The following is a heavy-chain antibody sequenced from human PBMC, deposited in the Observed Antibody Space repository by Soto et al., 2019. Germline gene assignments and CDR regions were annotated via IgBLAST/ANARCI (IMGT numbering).Heavy chain of an antibody. CDR2: IWYDGSNK. J-gene: IGHJ6*03. CDR3: ARDPNWNDDYYYYYMDV. D-gene: IGHD1-1*01. Sequence: GGSLRLSCAASGFTFSSYGMHWVRQAPGKGLEWVAVIWYDGSNKYYADSVKGRFTISRDNSKNTLYLQMNSLRAEDTAVYYCARDPNWNDDYYYYYMDVWGKGTTVTVSS. V-gene: IGHV3-33*01. CDR1: GFTFSSYG.